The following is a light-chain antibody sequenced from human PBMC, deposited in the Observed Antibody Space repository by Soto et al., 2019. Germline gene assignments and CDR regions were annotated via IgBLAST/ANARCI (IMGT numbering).Light chain of an antibody. CDR2: AAS. V-gene: IGKV1-39*01. CDR3: QQSYSTSWK. CDR1: QSISSY. J-gene: IGKJ1*01. Sequence: DIHMTKYPYYLSSSLGYIVSISCRASQSISSYLNWYQQKPGKAPKLLIYAASSLQSGVPSRFSGSGSGTDFTLTISSLQPEDFATYYCQQSYSTSWKFGQGTTVDIK.